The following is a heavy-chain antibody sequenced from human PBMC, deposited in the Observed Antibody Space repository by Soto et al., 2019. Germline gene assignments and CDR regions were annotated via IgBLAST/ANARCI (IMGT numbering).Heavy chain of an antibody. CDR3: ARKRNKIFGVVIQSRRDNWFDT. J-gene: IGHJ5*02. V-gene: IGHV1-18*01. Sequence: ASVKVSCKASGYTFTSYGMSCVRQAPGQGXEXXGWISGYNGKTKYAKKIQGRVTMKTDTSKSKAYMEMRRMRSDEKDVYYCARKRNKIFGVVIQSRRDNWFDTWGQGTLVTVSS. CDR2: ISGYNGKT. CDR1: GYTFTSYG. D-gene: IGHD3-3*01.